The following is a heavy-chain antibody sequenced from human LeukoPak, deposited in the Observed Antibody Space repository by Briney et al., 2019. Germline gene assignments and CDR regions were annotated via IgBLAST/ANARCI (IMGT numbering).Heavy chain of an antibody. CDR3: ARSTYSSGVGMDV. D-gene: IGHD6-19*01. J-gene: IGHJ6*02. Sequence: GESLQISCKGSGYSFTSYWIGWVRQMPGKGLEWMGIIYPGDSDTRYSPSFQGQVTISADKSISTAYLQWSSLKASDTAMYYCARSTYSSGVGMDVWGQGTTVTVSS. CDR2: IYPGDSDT. V-gene: IGHV5-51*01. CDR1: GYSFTSYW.